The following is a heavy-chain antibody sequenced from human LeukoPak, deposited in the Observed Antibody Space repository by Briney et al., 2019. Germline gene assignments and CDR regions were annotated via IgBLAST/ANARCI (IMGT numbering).Heavy chain of an antibody. CDR3: AKELGYCSSTSCESYYYGMDV. D-gene: IGHD2-2*01. CDR2: ISYDGSNK. Sequence: GGSLRLSCAASGFTFSTYSMNWVRQAPGKGLEWVAVISYDGSNKYYADSVKGRFTISRDNSKNTLYLQMNSLRAEDTAVYYCAKELGYCSSTSCESYYYGMDVWGQGTTVTVSS. CDR1: GFTFSTYS. V-gene: IGHV3-30*18. J-gene: IGHJ6*02.